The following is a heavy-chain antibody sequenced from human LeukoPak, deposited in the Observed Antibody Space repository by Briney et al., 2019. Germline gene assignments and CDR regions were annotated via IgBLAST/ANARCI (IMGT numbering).Heavy chain of an antibody. V-gene: IGHV1-8*01. CDR3: AVHLPGDYLDR. CDR1: EYTFNSYD. Sequence: GASVRVSCKASEYTFNSYDINWVRQATGQGLEWMGWMNPDSGNTGFVQKFQGRVTMTRNTSITTAYMELSSLRSEDTAVYYCAVHLPGDYLDRWGQGTLVTVSS. J-gene: IGHJ4*02. CDR2: MNPDSGNT.